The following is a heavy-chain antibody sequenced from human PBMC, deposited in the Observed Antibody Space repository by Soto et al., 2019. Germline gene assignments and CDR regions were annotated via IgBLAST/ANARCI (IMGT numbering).Heavy chain of an antibody. CDR1: GGSISSGDYY. J-gene: IGHJ4*02. CDR3: ARTLWFGELFPAGYFDY. V-gene: IGHV4-30-4*01. D-gene: IGHD3-10*01. Sequence: QVQLQESGPGLVKPSQTLSLTCTVSGGSISSGDYYWSWIRQPQGKGLGWFGYIYYSGSTYYNPSLKSRVTISVDTSKNQFSLKLSSVTAADTAVYYCARTLWFGELFPAGYFDYWGQGTLVTVSS. CDR2: IYYSGST.